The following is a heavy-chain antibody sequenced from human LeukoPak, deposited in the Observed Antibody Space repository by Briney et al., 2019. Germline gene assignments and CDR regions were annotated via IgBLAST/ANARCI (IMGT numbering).Heavy chain of an antibody. CDR3: ASGSGYRLVDP. D-gene: IGHD3-22*01. Sequence: PGGSLRLSCAASGFTFSSYSMNWVRQAPGKGLEWVSSISSGSSYIYYADSVRGRFTISGDNAKNSLYLQMNSLRAEDTAVYYCASGSGYRLVDPWGQGTLVTVSS. J-gene: IGHJ5*02. CDR2: ISSGSSYI. V-gene: IGHV3-21*01. CDR1: GFTFSSYS.